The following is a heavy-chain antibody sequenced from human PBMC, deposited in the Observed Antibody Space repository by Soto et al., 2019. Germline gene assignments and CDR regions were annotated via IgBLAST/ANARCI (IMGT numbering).Heavy chain of an antibody. J-gene: IGHJ3*02. V-gene: IGHV3-30*18. Sequence: QVQLVESGGGVVQPGRSLRLSCAASGFTFSSYGMHWVRQAPGKGLEWVAVISYDGSNKYYADSVKGRFTISRDNSKNTLYLQMNSLRAEDTAVYYCAKAPTRRYYGAFDIWGQGTMVTVSS. CDR2: ISYDGSNK. D-gene: IGHD3-9*01. CDR1: GFTFSSYG. CDR3: AKAPTRRYYGAFDI.